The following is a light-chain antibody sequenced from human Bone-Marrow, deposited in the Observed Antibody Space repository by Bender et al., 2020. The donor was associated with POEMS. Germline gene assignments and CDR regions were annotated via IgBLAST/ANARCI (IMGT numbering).Light chain of an antibody. CDR1: SGHTNYA. J-gene: IGLJ3*02. V-gene: IGLV4-69*01. CDR2: FSSDGSH. CDR3: QTWGTGIPKV. Sequence: QLVVTQSPSASASLGASVKLTCTLSSGHTNYAIAWHQQRPGMGPRYLMKFSSDGSHSKGDGIPDRFSGSTSGAGRYLTISSLQSEDEADYYCQTWGTGIPKVFGGGTNLTVL.